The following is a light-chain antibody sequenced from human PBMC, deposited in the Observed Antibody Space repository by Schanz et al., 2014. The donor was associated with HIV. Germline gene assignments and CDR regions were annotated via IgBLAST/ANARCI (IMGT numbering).Light chain of an antibody. J-gene: IGLJ1*01. Sequence: QSALTQPASVSGSPGQSITISCTGTSSDVGSYNLVSWYQQHPGKAPKLMIYEGSKRPSGVSNRFSGSKSGNTASLTIPGLQTEDEADYYCSSYTSSSTYVFGTGTKLTVL. CDR1: SSDVGSYNL. V-gene: IGLV2-14*02. CDR3: SSYTSSSTYV. CDR2: EGS.